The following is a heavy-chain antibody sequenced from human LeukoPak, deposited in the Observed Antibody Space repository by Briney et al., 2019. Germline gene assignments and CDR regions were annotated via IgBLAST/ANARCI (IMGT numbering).Heavy chain of an antibody. CDR3: AKDQATVLEWFSYMDV. D-gene: IGHD3-3*01. J-gene: IGHJ6*03. Sequence: GGSLRLSCAASGFTFSSYGMHWVRQAPGKGLEWVAFIRYDGSNKYYADSVKGRFTISRDNSKNTLYLQMNSLRAEDTAVYYCAKDQATVLEWFSYMDVWGKGTTVTVSS. CDR1: GFTFSSYG. CDR2: IRYDGSNK. V-gene: IGHV3-30*02.